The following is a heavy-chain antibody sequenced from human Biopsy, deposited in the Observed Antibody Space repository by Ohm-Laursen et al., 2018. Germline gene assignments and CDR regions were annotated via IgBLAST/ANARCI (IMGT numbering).Heavy chain of an antibody. J-gene: IGHJ4*02. CDR2: IYYSGST. Sequence: SETLSLTCTVSGGSFTGHYWTWIRQPPGRGLEWVGSIYYSGSTNYNPSLKSRVTISADTSKSQLSLHLTSMTAADTAVYYCASRGLVMASDYYFDDWGQGTLVTVSS. CDR3: ASRGLVMASDYYFDD. CDR1: GGSFTGHY. D-gene: IGHD3/OR15-3a*01. V-gene: IGHV4-59*08.